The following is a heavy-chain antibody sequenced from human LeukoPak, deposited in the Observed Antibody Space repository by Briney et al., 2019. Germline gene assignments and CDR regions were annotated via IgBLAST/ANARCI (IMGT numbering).Heavy chain of an antibody. D-gene: IGHD2-15*01. Sequence: GASVKVSCTASGYTFTGYYIHWVRQAPGQGLEWVGRILPKSGGTTYAQKFQGRVTVTRDTSIGTAYMELSRLTSDDTAVYYCARERGVGDSAFDYWGQGSLVTVSS. J-gene: IGHJ4*02. V-gene: IGHV1-2*06. CDR1: GYTFTGYY. CDR2: ILPKSGGT. CDR3: ARERGVGDSAFDY.